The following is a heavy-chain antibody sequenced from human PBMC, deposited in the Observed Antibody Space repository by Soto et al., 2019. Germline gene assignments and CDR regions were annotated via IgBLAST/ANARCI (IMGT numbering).Heavy chain of an antibody. CDR3: AKDRGRIRTLGVTS. D-gene: IGHD3-10*01. J-gene: IGHJ5*02. CDR1: GFTFSRSS. Sequence: QVQLVESGGGVVQPGRSLRLSCAASGFTFSRSSMHWVRQAPGKGLDWVAFISGDGSKTDYADSVKGRFIISRDNSATTLYLQMNSLRVDDTAIYYCAKDRGRIRTLGVTSWGQGKLVIVSS. V-gene: IGHV3-30*18. CDR2: ISGDGSKT.